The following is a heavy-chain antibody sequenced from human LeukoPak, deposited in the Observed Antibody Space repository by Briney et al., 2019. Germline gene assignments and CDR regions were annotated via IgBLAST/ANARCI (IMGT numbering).Heavy chain of an antibody. V-gene: IGHV4-59*01. CDR2: IYFTGIT. D-gene: IGHD1-26*01. CDR3: ARGYSYYAFDI. J-gene: IGHJ3*02. Sequence: SETLSLTCTVSGGSMSTYYWSWIRRPPGKGLEWIGYIYFTGITEYSPSLKSRVTISLGTSKSQFSLKLNSVTAADTAVYYCARGYSYYAFDIWGQGTMVTVSS. CDR1: GGSMSTYY.